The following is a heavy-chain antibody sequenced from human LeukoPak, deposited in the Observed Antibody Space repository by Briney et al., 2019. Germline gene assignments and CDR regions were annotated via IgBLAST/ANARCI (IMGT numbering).Heavy chain of an antibody. CDR3: ARTLWPYDAFDI. CDR2: ISSSSDYI. J-gene: IGHJ3*02. Sequence: GGSLRLSGVASGFSFRDFYRSWIRQAPGKGRGWVSSISSSSDYINYADSVKGRFTISRDNAKNSLYLQMNSLRAGDTAVYYCARTLWPYDAFDIWGQGTMVTVSS. CDR1: GFSFRDFY. D-gene: IGHD3-16*01. V-gene: IGHV3-11*06.